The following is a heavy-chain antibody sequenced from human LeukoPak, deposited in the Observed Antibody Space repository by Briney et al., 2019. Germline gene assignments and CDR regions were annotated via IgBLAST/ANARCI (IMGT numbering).Heavy chain of an antibody. V-gene: IGHV3-11*01. J-gene: IGHJ4*02. CDR1: GFTFSDYY. D-gene: IGHD6-13*01. CDR2: ISSSGSSI. CDR3: VRAAGGAAAGDFDY. Sequence: GGSLRLSCEASGFTFSDYYMSWIRQAPGKGLEWVSYISSSGSSIHYADSVKGRFTISRDNAKNSLYLQMSSLRAEDTAFYYCVRAAGGAAAGDFDYWGQGTLVTVSS.